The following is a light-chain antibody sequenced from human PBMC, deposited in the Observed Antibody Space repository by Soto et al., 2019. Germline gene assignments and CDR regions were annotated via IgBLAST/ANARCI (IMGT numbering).Light chain of an antibody. Sequence: DIQLTQSPSFLSASIGDRVTITYRASQGISSYLAWYQQNPGKGPKLLLYAASTLQSGVPSRFSGSGSGTEFTLTISSLQPEDFATYFCQQLNSYPITFGQGTRLEIK. CDR1: QGISSY. V-gene: IGKV1-9*01. CDR2: AAS. CDR3: QQLNSYPIT. J-gene: IGKJ5*01.